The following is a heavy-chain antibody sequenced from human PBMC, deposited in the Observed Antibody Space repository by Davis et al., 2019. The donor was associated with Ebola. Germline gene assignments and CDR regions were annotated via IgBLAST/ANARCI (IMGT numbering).Heavy chain of an antibody. V-gene: IGHV7-4-1*02. J-gene: IGHJ4*02. CDR2: INTDTRNP. D-gene: IGHD2-15*01. CDR1: GYSFTDYP. CDR3: ARARYCSAGSCYSTD. Sequence: AASVKVSCKASGYSFTDYPINWVRQAPGQGLEWLGWINTDTRNPTYAQGFTGRFAFSLDTSVSTAYLQISSLKAEDTAVYYCARARYCSAGSCYSTDWGQGTLVIVSS.